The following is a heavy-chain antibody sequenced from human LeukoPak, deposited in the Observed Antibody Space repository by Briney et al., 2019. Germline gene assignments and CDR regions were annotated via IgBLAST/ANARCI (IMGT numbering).Heavy chain of an antibody. V-gene: IGHV3-66*01. J-gene: IGHJ4*02. CDR3: ASASSHRIAAGGDY. D-gene: IGHD6-13*01. Sequence: GGSLRLSCAVTGFTVTNNYMTWVRQAPGKGLEWVSVVYSGGNTYYADSVKGRFTISRDNAKNTLYLQMNSLRAEDTAVYYCASASSHRIAAGGDYWGQGTLVTVSS. CDR2: VYSGGNT. CDR1: GFTVTNNY.